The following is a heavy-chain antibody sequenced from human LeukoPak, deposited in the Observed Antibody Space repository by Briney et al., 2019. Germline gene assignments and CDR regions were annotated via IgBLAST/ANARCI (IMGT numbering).Heavy chain of an antibody. D-gene: IGHD1-26*01. Sequence: GGSLRLSCAASGFTFSSYWMSWVRQAPGKGLEWVANIKQEGSEKYYVDSVKGRFTISRDNAKNSLYLQVNSLRAEDTAVYYCARVGWELSNSFDYWGQGTLVTVSS. V-gene: IGHV3-7*01. CDR2: IKQEGSEK. CDR3: ARVGWELSNSFDY. CDR1: GFTFSSYW. J-gene: IGHJ4*02.